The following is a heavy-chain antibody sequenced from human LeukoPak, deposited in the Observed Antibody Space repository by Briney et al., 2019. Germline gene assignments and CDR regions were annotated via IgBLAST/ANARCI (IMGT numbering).Heavy chain of an antibody. D-gene: IGHD2-2*01. Sequence: GGSLRLSCTASGFTFADFAVSWVRPAPGKGLQWIGLIRTEAVGGATEYATSVRGRFTVSRDDSEGIAYLQMNSLKTEDTGVYYCARMMPGMDVWGQGTTATVSS. J-gene: IGHJ6*02. CDR1: GFTFADFA. CDR2: IRTEAVGGAT. V-gene: IGHV3-49*04. CDR3: ARMMPGMDV.